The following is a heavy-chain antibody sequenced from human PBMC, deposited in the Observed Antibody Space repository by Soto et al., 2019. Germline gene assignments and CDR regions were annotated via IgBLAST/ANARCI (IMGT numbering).Heavy chain of an antibody. V-gene: IGHV3-7*05. CDR1: GFTFTTYW. J-gene: IGHJ2*01. CDR2: IKQGGSEK. CDR3: ARGGWGRCFDL. Sequence: EVQLVESGGGLVQPGGSLRLSCAASGFTFTTYWMKWVRQAPGKGLEWVADIKQGGSEKYYVDSVKGRFTISRDNAKNSLYLQMNSLRAEDTGVYYCARGGWGRCFDLWGRGTLVTVSS. D-gene: IGHD2-21*02.